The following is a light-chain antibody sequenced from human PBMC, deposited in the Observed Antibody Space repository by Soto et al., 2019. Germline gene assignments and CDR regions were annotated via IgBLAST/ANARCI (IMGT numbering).Light chain of an antibody. CDR2: GAS. CDR1: QSVSSSY. V-gene: IGKV3D-20*02. J-gene: IGKJ4*01. CDR3: QQRSNWPLT. Sequence: EIVLTQSPGTLSLSPGERATLSCRASQSVSSSYLAWYQQKPGQAPRLLIYGASSRATGIPARFSGSGSGTDFTLTISSLEPEDFAVYYCQQRSNWPLTFGGGNKVDIK.